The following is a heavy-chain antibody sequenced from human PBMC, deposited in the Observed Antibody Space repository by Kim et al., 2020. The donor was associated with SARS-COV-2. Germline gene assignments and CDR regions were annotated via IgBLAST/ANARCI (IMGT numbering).Heavy chain of an antibody. D-gene: IGHD2-15*01. CDR2: IIPIFGTA. J-gene: IGHJ6*02. V-gene: IGHV1-69*13. CDR3: ARDPQLGYCSGGSCHQYYYGMDV. CDR1: GGTFSSYA. Sequence: SVKVSCKASGGTFSSYAISWVRQAPGQGLEWMGGIIPIFGTANYAQKFQVRVTITADESTSTAYMELSSLRSEDTAVYYCARDPQLGYCSGGSCHQYYYGMDVWGQGTTVTVSS.